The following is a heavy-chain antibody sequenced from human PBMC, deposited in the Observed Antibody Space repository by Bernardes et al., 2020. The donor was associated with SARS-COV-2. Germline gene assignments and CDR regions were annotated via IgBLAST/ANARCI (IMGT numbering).Heavy chain of an antibody. CDR1: GFTFSSYW. V-gene: IGHV3-23*01. Sequence: GGSLRLSCAASGFTFSSYWMSWVRQAPGKGLEWVSAISGSGGSTYYADSVKGRFTISRDNSKNTLYLQMNSLRAEDTAVYYCAKRGWFGEFADYWGQGTLVTVSS. CDR2: ISGSGGST. J-gene: IGHJ4*02. D-gene: IGHD3-10*01. CDR3: AKRGWFGEFADY.